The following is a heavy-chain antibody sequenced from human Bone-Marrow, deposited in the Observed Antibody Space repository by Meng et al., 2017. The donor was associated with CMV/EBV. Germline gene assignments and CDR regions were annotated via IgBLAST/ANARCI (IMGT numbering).Heavy chain of an antibody. CDR3: AKLRGYSFQDYFDY. V-gene: IGHV3-23*01. CDR2: ISGSGGST. J-gene: IGHJ4*02. Sequence: GESLKISCAASGFTFSSYAMSWVRQAPGKGLEWVSAISGSGGSTYYADPVKGRFTISRDNSKNTLYLQMNSLRAEDTAVYYCAKLRGYSFQDYFDYWGQGTLVTVSS. CDR1: GFTFSSYA. D-gene: IGHD5-18*01.